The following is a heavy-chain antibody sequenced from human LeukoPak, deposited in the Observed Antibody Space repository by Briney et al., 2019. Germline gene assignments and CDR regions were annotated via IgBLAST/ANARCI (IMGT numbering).Heavy chain of an antibody. Sequence: GGSLRLSCAASGFTVNNDYMSWVRQAPGKGLEWVSVIYSGGLTYYADSVKGRFTISRHNSKNTLYLQMNTLRAEDTAVYYCARVKDGYGFDFWGQGTLVTVSS. V-gene: IGHV3-53*04. CDR2: IYSGGLT. CDR3: ARVKDGYGFDF. J-gene: IGHJ4*02. CDR1: GFTVNNDY. D-gene: IGHD5-24*01.